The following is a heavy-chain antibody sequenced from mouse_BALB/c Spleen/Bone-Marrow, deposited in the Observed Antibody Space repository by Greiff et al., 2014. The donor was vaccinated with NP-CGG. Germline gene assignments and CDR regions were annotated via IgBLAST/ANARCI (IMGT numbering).Heavy chain of an antibody. J-gene: IGHJ2*01. CDR2: INPSTGYT. CDR1: GYTFTSYW. CDR3: ARERYAGYYFDY. D-gene: IGHD2-3*01. V-gene: IGHV1-7*01. Sequence: VMLVESGAELAKPGASVKMSCKASGYTFTSYWMHWVKQRPGQGLEWIGYINPSTGYTEYNQKFKDKATLTADKSSSTAYMQLSSLTSKDSAVYYCARERYAGYYFDYWGQGTTLTVSS.